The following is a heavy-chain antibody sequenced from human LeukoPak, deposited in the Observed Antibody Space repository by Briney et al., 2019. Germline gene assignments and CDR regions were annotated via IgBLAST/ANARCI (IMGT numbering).Heavy chain of an antibody. CDR3: TRVFVGDEYSSSGY. CDR2: INSDGSST. CDR1: GFNFSRYY. D-gene: IGHD6-13*01. J-gene: IGHJ4*02. Sequence: GGSLRLSCAASGFNFSRYYMRWLRQAPGKGLVWVSRINSDGSSTTYADSLKGRFTTSRDNAKNTLYLQMNSLKVEDTAVYYCTRVFVGDEYSSSGYWGQGTLVTVSS. V-gene: IGHV3-74*01.